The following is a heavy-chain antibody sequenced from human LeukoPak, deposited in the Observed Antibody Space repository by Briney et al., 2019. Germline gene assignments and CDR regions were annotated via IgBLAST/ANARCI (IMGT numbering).Heavy chain of an antibody. CDR1: GGSISSYY. CDR3: ASFPGTSRFEY. J-gene: IGHJ4*02. D-gene: IGHD1-26*01. Sequence: PSETLSLTCTVSGGSISSYYWSRIRQPPGKGLEWIGYIYYSGSTNYNPSLKSRVSISVDTSKNQFSLKLSSVTAADTAVYYCASFPGTSRFEYWGQGTLVTVSS. CDR2: IYYSGST. V-gene: IGHV4-59*01.